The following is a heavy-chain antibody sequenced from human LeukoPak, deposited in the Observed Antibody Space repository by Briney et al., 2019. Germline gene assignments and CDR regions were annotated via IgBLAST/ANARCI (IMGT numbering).Heavy chain of an antibody. CDR1: GGSISSYY. CDR2: IYTSGST. CDR3: ARIRGEEDYDFWSGAYYMDV. D-gene: IGHD3-3*01. J-gene: IGHJ6*03. Sequence: SETLSLTCTVSGGSISSYYWSWIRQPPGKGLEWIGYIYTSGSTNYNPSLKSRVTISVDTSKDQFSLKLSSVTAADTAVYYCARIRGEEDYDFWSGAYYMDVWGKGITVTVSS. V-gene: IGHV4-4*09.